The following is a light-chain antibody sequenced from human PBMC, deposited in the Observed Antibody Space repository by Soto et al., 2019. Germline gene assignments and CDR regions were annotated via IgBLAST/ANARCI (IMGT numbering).Light chain of an antibody. V-gene: IGKV3-15*01. CDR3: QQRSNWPPGIT. Sequence: VMTQSPAPLSVSPGERATLSCTSSQSINSNLAWYQQRSGQAPRLLLYGASTRATGIPARFSGSGSGTDFTLTISSLEPEDFAVYYCQQRSNWPPGITFGQGTRLEIK. CDR2: GAS. J-gene: IGKJ5*01. CDR1: QSINSN.